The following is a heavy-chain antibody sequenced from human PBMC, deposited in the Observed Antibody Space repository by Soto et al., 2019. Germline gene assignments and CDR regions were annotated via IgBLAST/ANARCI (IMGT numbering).Heavy chain of an antibody. D-gene: IGHD1-7*01. V-gene: IGHV2-26*01. CDR2: IFWNDER. CDR1: GFSLSKARMG. CDR3: ARALREELPIYYFDS. J-gene: IGHJ4*02. Sequence: SGPTLVNPTETLTLTCTVSGFSLSKARMGVSWIRQPPWKALEWLAHIFWNDERSYNTSLKSRLTISRDTSKSQVVLTMTNVDPVDTGTYFCARALREELPIYYFDSWGQGTLVTVSS.